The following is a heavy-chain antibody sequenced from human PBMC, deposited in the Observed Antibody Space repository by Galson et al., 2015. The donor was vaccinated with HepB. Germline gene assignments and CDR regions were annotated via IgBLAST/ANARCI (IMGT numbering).Heavy chain of an antibody. V-gene: IGHV3-23*01. CDR1: GFTFTDYA. CDR3: AKDVAY. Sequence: SLRLSCAASGFTFTDYAMSWVRQAPGKGLEWVSDISYSGVATYTADSVKGRFTISRDNSKNAVYLQMNSLRAEDTALYYCAKDVAYWGQGTLVTVSS. J-gene: IGHJ4*02. CDR2: ISYSGVAT.